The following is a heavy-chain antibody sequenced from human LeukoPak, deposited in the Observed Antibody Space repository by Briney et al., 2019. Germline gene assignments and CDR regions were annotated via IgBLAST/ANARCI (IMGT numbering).Heavy chain of an antibody. V-gene: IGHV4-59*08. CDR2: IYYSGST. Sequence: PSETLSLTCTVSDGSINNYYWTWIRQPPGKGLEWIGYIYYSGSTNYNPSLKSRVTISVDTSKNQFSLKLSSVTAADTAVYYCARLGYCSSTSCYGVVEYWGQGTLVTVSS. D-gene: IGHD2-2*01. CDR3: ARLGYCSSTSCYGVVEY. CDR1: DGSINNYY. J-gene: IGHJ4*02.